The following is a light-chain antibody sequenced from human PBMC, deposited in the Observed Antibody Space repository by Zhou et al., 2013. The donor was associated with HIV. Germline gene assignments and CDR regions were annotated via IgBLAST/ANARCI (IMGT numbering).Light chain of an antibody. CDR3: QQYGSSSIT. J-gene: IGKJ5*01. CDR2: GAS. V-gene: IGKV3-20*01. CDR1: QSVRSNH. Sequence: DIVLTQSPGTLSLSPGERATLSCRASQSVRSNHLAWYQQKPGQAPRPLIFGASSRATGIPDRFSGSGSGTDFTLTISRLEPEDFAVYYCQQYGSSSITFGQGTRLEIK.